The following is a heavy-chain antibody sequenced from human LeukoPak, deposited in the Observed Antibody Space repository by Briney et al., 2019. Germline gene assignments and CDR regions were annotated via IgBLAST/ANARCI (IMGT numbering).Heavy chain of an antibody. J-gene: IGHJ3*02. V-gene: IGHV4-59*01. CDR3: ARSYSSSWYSSFDI. CDR2: IHFSGST. Sequence: SETLSLTCTVSGGSITSYYWSWIRQPPGKGLEWIGYIHFSGSTEYNPSLKSRVTISVDTSKNQFYLKLSSVTAADTAVYYCARSYSSSWYSSFDIWGHGTMVTVSS. CDR1: GGSITSYY. D-gene: IGHD6-13*01.